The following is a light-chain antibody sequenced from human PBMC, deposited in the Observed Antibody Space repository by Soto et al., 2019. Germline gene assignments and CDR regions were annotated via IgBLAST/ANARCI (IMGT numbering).Light chain of an antibody. CDR2: EGS. J-gene: IGLJ3*02. CDR3: CSYAGSSTWV. V-gene: IGLV2-23*01. CDR1: SSDVGSSNL. Sequence: QSALTQPASVSGSPGQSITSSCTGTSSDVGSSNLVSWYQQHPGKAPKLMIYEGSKRPSGVSDRFSGSKTGNTASLTISGLQAEDEGDYYCCSYAGSSTWVFGGVTKLTVL.